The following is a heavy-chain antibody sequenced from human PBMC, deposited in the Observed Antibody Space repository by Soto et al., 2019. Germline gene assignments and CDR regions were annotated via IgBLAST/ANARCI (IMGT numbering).Heavy chain of an antibody. D-gene: IGHD3-3*01. CDR2: MNLNSGNT. V-gene: IGHV1-8*01. J-gene: IGHJ6*03. CDR1: GYTFTSYD. CDR3: ARGTYDFWGGYYFPREKTRGGYYYMDV. Sequence: ASVKVSCKASGYTFTSYDINWVRQATGQGLEWMGWMNLNSGNTGYAQKFQGRVTMTRNTSISTAYMELSSLRSEDTAVYYCARGTYDFWGGYYFPREKTRGGYYYMDVWGKGTTVTVSS.